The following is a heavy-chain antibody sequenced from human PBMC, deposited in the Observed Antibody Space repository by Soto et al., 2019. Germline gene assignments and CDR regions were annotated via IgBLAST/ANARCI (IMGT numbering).Heavy chain of an antibody. CDR2: ISAYNGNT. J-gene: IGHJ4*02. CDR1: GYTFTSYG. Sequence: EASVKVSCKASGYTFTSYGISWVRQAPGQGLEWMGWISAYNGNTNYAQKLQGRVTMTTDTSTSTAYMELRSLRSDDTAVYYCAREGYYDSSGYYLFAYDYWGQGTLVTVS. CDR3: AREGYYDSSGYYLFAYDY. V-gene: IGHV1-18*01. D-gene: IGHD3-22*01.